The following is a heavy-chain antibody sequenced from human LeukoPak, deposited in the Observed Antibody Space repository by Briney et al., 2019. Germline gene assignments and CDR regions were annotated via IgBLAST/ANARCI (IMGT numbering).Heavy chain of an antibody. CDR1: GGSISSSSYY. D-gene: IGHD3-10*01. CDR2: IYYSGST. J-gene: IGHJ4*02. Sequence: SETLSLTCTVSGGSISSSSYYWGWIRQPPGKGLEWIGSIYYSGSTYYNPSLKSRVTISVDTSKNQFSLKLSSVTAADTAVYYCANTMVRGVINLYYFDYWGQGTLVTVSS. CDR3: ANTMVRGVINLYYFDY. V-gene: IGHV4-39*01.